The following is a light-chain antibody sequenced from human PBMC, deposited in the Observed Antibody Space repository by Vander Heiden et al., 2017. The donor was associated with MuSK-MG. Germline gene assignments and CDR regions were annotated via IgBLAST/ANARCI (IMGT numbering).Light chain of an antibody. CDR1: QSISSY. V-gene: IGKV1-39*01. J-gene: IGKJ2*01. CDR2: AAS. Sequence: DIQMTQFPSSLSASVGDRVTITCRASQSISSYLNRYQQKPGKAPKRLIYAASSLQSGVPSRFSSSRSGTDFTLTISSLQPEDVATDYCHQSDSTSQTFGQGTKVEIK. CDR3: HQSDSTSQT.